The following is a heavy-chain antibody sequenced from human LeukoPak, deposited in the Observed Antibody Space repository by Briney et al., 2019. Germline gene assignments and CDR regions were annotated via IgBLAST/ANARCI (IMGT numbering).Heavy chain of an antibody. J-gene: IGHJ4*02. CDR2: ISGSGGST. CDR3: AKDPGYSSYPVGDY. D-gene: IGHD6-13*01. Sequence: GGSLRLSCAASGFTFSSYAMSWVRQAPGKGLEWVSAISGSGGSTYYADSVEGRFTISRDNSKNTLYLQMNSLRAEDTAVYYCAKDPGYSSYPVGDYWGQGTLVTVSS. CDR1: GFTFSSYA. V-gene: IGHV3-23*01.